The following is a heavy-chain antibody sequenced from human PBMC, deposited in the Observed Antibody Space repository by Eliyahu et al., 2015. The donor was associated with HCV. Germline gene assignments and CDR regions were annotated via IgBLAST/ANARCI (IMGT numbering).Heavy chain of an antibody. CDR1: GYKFFDYV. J-gene: IGHJ5*02. Sequence: EVQLVQSGAEVRKPGESLKISCEGSGYKFFDYVERRGXPGRPKGAGWMGWVFLSHSSLRLSPSFQGQVTISANKSVNAAYLQWNSLKASDSGIYFCARRMSVAGNWFDPWGQGTLVTVSS. V-gene: IGHV5-51*01. CDR3: ARRMSVAGNWFDP. D-gene: IGHD6-19*01. CDR2: VFLSHSSL.